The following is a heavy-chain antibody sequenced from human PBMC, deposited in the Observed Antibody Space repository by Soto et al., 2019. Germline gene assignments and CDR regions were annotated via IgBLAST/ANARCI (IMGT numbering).Heavy chain of an antibody. CDR3: ARGDGYKLLYYFDY. CDR1: GFTFSNAW. V-gene: IGHV3-15*07. Sequence: PGGSLRLSCAASGFTFSNAWMNWVRQAPGKGLEWVGRIKSKTDGGTTDYAAPVKGRFTISRDDSKNTLYLQMNSLKTEDTAVYYCARGDGYKLLYYFDYWGQGTLVTVSS. D-gene: IGHD5-12*01. J-gene: IGHJ4*02. CDR2: IKSKTDGGTT.